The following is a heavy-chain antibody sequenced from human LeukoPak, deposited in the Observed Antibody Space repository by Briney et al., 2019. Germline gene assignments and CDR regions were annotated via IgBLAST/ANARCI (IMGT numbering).Heavy chain of an antibody. D-gene: IGHD6-6*01. Sequence: GGSLRLSCVVSGFTFSDHYMNWIRQAPGKGLEWLSYISGSSSHILYADSVKGRFTISRDNAKNSLYLQMNTLRAEDTAVYYCAREVVQLVLGHWFDPWGQGTLVTVSS. CDR2: ISGSSSHI. V-gene: IGHV3-11*06. CDR3: AREVVQLVLGHWFDP. J-gene: IGHJ5*02. CDR1: GFTFSDHY.